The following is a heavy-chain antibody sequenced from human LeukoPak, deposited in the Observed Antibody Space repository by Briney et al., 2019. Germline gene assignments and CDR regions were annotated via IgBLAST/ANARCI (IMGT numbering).Heavy chain of an antibody. V-gene: IGHV3-23*01. CDR3: AKREATSRDD. Sequence: PGGSLRLSCAASGFTFSASAMSWVRQAPGKGLEWVASISDSGGSTYYADSVKGRFTISRDNSKHTLYLQMNSLRADDTAVYYCAKREATSRDDWGQGTLVTVSS. CDR2: ISDSGGST. D-gene: IGHD1-26*01. CDR1: GFTFSASA. J-gene: IGHJ4*02.